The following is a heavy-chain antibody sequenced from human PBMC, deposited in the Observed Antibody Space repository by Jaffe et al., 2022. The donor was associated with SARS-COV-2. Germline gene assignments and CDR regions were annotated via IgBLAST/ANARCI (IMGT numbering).Heavy chain of an antibody. J-gene: IGHJ6*02. CDR3: ARAGYCSGGSCYSAYYYGMDV. CDR1: GFTFSSYS. Sequence: EVQLVESGGGLVKPGGSLRLSCAASGFTFSSYSMNWVRQAPGKGLEWVSSISSSSSYIYYADSVKGRFTISRDNAKNSLYLQMNSLRAEDTAVYYCARAGYCSGGSCYSAYYYGMDVWGQGTTVTVSS. CDR2: ISSSSSYI. D-gene: IGHD2-15*01. V-gene: IGHV3-21*01.